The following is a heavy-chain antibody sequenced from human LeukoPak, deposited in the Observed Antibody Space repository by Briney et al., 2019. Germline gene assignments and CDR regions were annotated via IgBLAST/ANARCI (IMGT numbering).Heavy chain of an antibody. Sequence: GSLRLSCTASGFALSPYSMNWVRQPPGKGLEWIGEINHSGSTNYNPSLKSRVTISVDTSKNQFSLKLSSVTAADTAVYYCARARRYYDSSGYYEAFDIWGQGTMVTVSS. V-gene: IGHV4-34*01. D-gene: IGHD3-22*01. CDR1: GFALSPYS. CDR2: INHSGST. J-gene: IGHJ3*02. CDR3: ARARRYYDSSGYYEAFDI.